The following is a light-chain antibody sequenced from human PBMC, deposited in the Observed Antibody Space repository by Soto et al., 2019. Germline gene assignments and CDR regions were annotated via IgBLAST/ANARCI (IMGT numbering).Light chain of an antibody. Sequence: ILMTQSPATLSVSPGERATLSCRASQSVSNNLAWYQQQPGQAPRLLIYDASTRDTGIPARFSGSGSGTEFTLTISVLQSEDFAVYYCQQYNNWPPWTFGQGTKVEIK. V-gene: IGKV3-15*01. CDR2: DAS. CDR1: QSVSNN. CDR3: QQYNNWPPWT. J-gene: IGKJ1*01.